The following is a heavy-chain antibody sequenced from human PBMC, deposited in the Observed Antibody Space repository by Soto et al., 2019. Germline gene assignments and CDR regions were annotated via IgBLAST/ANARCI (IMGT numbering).Heavy chain of an antibody. Sequence: ASVKVSCKAYGGTFSSYAISWVRKAPGQGLEWMGEIIPIFGTANYAQKFQGRVTITADESTSTAYMELSSLRSEDTAVYYCARSLVDTDYYYYGMDVWGQGTTVTVSS. CDR2: IIPIFGTA. V-gene: IGHV1-69*13. CDR1: GGTFSSYA. CDR3: ARSLVDTDYYYYGMDV. D-gene: IGHD5-18*01. J-gene: IGHJ6*02.